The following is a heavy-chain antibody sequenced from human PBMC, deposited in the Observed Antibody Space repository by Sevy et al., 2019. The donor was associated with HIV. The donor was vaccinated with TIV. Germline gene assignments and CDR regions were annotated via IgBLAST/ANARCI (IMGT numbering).Heavy chain of an antibody. CDR2: IKSKTDGGTT. V-gene: IGHV3-15*07. D-gene: IGHD1-20*01. J-gene: IGHJ4*02. Sequence: GGSLRLSCAASGFTFSNAWMNWVRQAPGKGLEWVGRIKSKTDGGTTDYAAPVKGRFTISRDDSKNTLYVQMNSLKTEDTAVYYCTTDIYNWNHRPYPTTHSSWGQGALVTVSS. CDR3: TTDIYNWNHRPYPTTHSS. CDR1: GFTFSNAW.